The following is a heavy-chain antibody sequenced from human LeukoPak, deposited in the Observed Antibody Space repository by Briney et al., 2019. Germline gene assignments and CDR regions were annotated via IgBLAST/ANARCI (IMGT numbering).Heavy chain of an antibody. D-gene: IGHD5-24*01. CDR1: GFTFSNYW. Sequence: GGSLRLSCAASGFTFSNYWMHWVRQAPGKGLVWVSRISSDESITSYADSVKGRFTISRDNAKNTLYLQMNSLRAEDTAVYYCARGTPIGVWLHQPLPTDYWGQGTLVTVSS. CDR3: ARGTPIGVWLHQPLPTDY. J-gene: IGHJ4*02. CDR2: ISSDESIT. V-gene: IGHV3-74*01.